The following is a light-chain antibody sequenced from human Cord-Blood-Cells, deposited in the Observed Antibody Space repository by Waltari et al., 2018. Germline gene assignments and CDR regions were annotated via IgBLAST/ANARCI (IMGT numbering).Light chain of an antibody. CDR3: CSYAGSSTWV. CDR1: SRPVGHYNL. V-gene: IGLV2-23*02. Sequence: QYALTQPASVARSPGQPITIPFTGTSRPVGHYNLVSWYQQHPGKAPKLMIYEVSKRPSGVSNRFSGSKSGNTASLTISGLQAEDEADYYCCSYAGSSTWVFGGGTKLTVL. CDR2: EVS. J-gene: IGLJ3*02.